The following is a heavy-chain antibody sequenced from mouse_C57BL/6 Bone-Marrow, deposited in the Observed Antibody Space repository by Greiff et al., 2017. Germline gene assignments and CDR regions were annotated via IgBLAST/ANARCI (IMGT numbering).Heavy chain of an antibody. Sequence: DVMLVESGEGLVKPGGSLKLSCAASGFTFSSYAMSWVRQTPEKRLEWVAYISSGGDYIYYADTVNGRFTISRDNARNTLYLQMSSLKSEDTAMYYCTRDEDYYGSSYYWYFDVWGTGTTVTVSS. CDR3: TRDEDYYGSSYYWYFDV. CDR1: GFTFSSYA. J-gene: IGHJ1*03. V-gene: IGHV5-9-1*02. CDR2: ISSGGDYI. D-gene: IGHD1-1*01.